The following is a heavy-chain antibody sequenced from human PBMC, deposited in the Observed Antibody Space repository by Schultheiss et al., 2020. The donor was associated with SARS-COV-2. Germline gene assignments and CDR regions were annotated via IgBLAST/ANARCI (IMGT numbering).Heavy chain of an antibody. D-gene: IGHD6-6*01. V-gene: IGHV1-18*01. J-gene: IGHJ4*02. CDR2: ISAYNGNT. Sequence: ASVKVSCKASGYTFTSYGISWVRQAPGQGLEWMGWISAYNGNTNYAQKLQGRVTITRNTSISTAYMQLSSLRSEDTAVYYCARSPSIAAPFDYWGQGTLVTVSS. CDR1: GYTFTSYG. CDR3: ARSPSIAAPFDY.